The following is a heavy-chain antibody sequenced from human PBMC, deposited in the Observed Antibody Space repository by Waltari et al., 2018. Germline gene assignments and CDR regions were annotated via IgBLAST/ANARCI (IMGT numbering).Heavy chain of an antibody. CDR2: IYYSGST. CDR1: GGSISSYY. CDR3: ARDPGRGFRYGSGSYYYYYGMDV. V-gene: IGHV4-59*01. J-gene: IGHJ6*02. D-gene: IGHD3-10*01. Sequence: QVQLQESGPGLVKPSETLSLTCTVSGGSISSYYWSWIRQPPGKGLEWIGYIYYSGSTNYNPSLKSGGTISVDTAKNQFSLKLSSVTAADTAVYYCARDPGRGFRYGSGSYYYYYGMDVWGQGTTVTVSS.